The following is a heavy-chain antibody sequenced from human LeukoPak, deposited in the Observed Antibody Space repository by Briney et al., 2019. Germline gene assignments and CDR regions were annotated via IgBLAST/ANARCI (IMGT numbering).Heavy chain of an antibody. CDR2: MNPNSGNT. CDR1: GYTFTSYE. V-gene: IGHV1-8*01. CDR3: ARGIQQGTDF. J-gene: IGHJ4*02. D-gene: IGHD1-1*01. Sequence: ASVKVSCKASGYTFTSYEINWVRQTTGQGLEWMGWMNPNSGNTGYALKFQGRVTMTRSTSINTAYMELSSLTSEDTAVYYCARGIQQGTDFWGQGTPVTVSS.